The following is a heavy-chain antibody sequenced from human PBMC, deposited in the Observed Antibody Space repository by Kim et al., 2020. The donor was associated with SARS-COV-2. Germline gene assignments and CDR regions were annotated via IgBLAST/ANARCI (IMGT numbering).Heavy chain of an antibody. CDR3: ARDDWGRGDYYDSSGYP. J-gene: IGHJ4*02. CDR2: IYYSGST. D-gene: IGHD3-22*01. CDR1: GGSISSGGYY. V-gene: IGHV4-31*03. Sequence: SETLSLTCTVSGGSISSGGYYWSWIRQHPGKGLEWIGYIYYSGSTYYNPSLKSRVTISVDTSKNQFSLKLSSVTAADTAVYYCARDDWGRGDYYDSSGYPWGQGTLVTVSS.